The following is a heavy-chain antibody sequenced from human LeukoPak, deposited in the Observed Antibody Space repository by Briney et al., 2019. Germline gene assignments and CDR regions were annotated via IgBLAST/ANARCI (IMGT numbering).Heavy chain of an antibody. D-gene: IGHD3-10*01. CDR2: ISYDGSNK. Sequence: PGGSLRLSCAASGFTFSSYGMHWVRQAPGKGLEWVAVISYDGSNKYYADSVKGRFTISRDNPKNTLYLQMNSLRAEDTAVYYCAKGGVIANVWGQGTTVTVSS. V-gene: IGHV3-30*18. CDR1: GFTFSSYG. CDR3: AKGGVIANV. J-gene: IGHJ6*02.